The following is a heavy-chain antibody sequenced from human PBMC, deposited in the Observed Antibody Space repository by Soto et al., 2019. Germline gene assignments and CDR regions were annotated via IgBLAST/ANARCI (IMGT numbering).Heavy chain of an antibody. J-gene: IGHJ6*02. CDR2: IIPILGIA. V-gene: IGHV1-69*02. CDR3: ARGRPSGVRYFDYYGMDV. Sequence: SVKVSCKASGGTFSSYTISWVRQAPGQGLEWMGRIIPILGIANYAQKFQGRVTITADKSTSTAYMELSSLRSEDTAVYYCARGRPSGVRYFDYYGMDVWGQGTTVTVSS. CDR1: GGTFSSYT. D-gene: IGHD3-9*01.